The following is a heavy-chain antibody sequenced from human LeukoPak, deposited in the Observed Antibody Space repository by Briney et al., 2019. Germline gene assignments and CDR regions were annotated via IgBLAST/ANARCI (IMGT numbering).Heavy chain of an antibody. V-gene: IGHV1-69*13. CDR2: IIPIFGTA. Sequence: SVKVSCKASGGTFSSYAISWVRQAPGQGLEWMGGIIPIFGTANYAQKFQGRVTITADESTSTAYMELSSLRSEDTAVYYCARSDILTDYAFDIWGQGTMVTVSS. D-gene: IGHD3-9*01. CDR1: GGTFSSYA. J-gene: IGHJ3*02. CDR3: ARSDILTDYAFDI.